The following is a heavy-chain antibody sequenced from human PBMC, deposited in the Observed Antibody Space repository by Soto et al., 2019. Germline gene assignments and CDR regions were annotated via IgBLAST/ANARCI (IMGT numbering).Heavy chain of an antibody. CDR2: IIPIFGTA. J-gene: IGHJ6*02. CDR1: GGTFSSYA. D-gene: IGHD5-18*01. Sequence: GASVKVSCKASGGTFSSYAISWVRQAPGQGLEWMGGIIPIFGTANYAQKFQGRVTITADESTGTAYMELSSLRSEDTAVYYCARDPGYSYGYGYYYGMDVWGQGTTVTVSS. CDR3: ARDPGYSYGYGYYYGMDV. V-gene: IGHV1-69*13.